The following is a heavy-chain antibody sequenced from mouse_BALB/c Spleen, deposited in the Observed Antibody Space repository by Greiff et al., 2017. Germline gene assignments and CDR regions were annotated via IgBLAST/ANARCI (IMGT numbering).Heavy chain of an antibody. V-gene: IGHV1S22*01. Sequence: LQQPGSELVRPGASVKLSCKASGYTFTSYWMHWVKQRPGQGLEWIGNIYPGSGSTNYDEKFKSKATLTVDTSSSTAYMQLSSLTSEDSAVYYCTRSPDGNYVVMDYWGQGTSVTVSS. CDR3: TRSPDGNYVVMDY. D-gene: IGHD2-1*01. CDR2: IYPGSGST. CDR1: GYTFTSYW. J-gene: IGHJ4*01.